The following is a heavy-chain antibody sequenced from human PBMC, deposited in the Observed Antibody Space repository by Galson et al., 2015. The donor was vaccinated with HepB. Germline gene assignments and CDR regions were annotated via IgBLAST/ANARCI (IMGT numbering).Heavy chain of an antibody. D-gene: IGHD3-10*01. Sequence: SLRLSCAASGFTFEDYAMHWVRHVPGKGLEWVSGISWNSDFIGYADSVRGRFTISRDNAKNSLYLQMNSLRADDTALYYCAQDLEYSYGSGSNYVGIGIWGEWTTVSVSS. CDR3: AQDLEYSYGSGSNYVGIGI. V-gene: IGHV3-9*01. CDR2: ISWNSDFI. J-gene: IGHJ6*04. CDR1: GFTFEDYA.